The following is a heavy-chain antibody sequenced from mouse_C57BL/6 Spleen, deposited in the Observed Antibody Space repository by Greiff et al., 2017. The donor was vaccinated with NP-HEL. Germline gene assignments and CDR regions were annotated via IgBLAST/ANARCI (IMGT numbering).Heavy chain of an antibody. CDR1: GYSITSGYD. Sequence: EVKLVESGPGMVKPSQSLSLTCTVTGYSITSGYDWHWIRHFPGNKLEWMGYISYSGSTNYNPSLKSRISITHDTSKNHFFLKLNSVTTEDTATYYCARGGTGAWFAYWGQGTLVTVSA. V-gene: IGHV3-1*01. CDR2: ISYSGST. D-gene: IGHD4-1*01. J-gene: IGHJ3*01. CDR3: ARGGTGAWFAY.